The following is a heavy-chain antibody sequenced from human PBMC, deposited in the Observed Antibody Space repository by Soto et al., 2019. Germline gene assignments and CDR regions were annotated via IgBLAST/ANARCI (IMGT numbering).Heavy chain of an antibody. CDR2: IYSGGST. CDR1: GFTVSSNY. Sequence: EVQLVESGGVLVQPGGSLRLSCAASGFTVSSNYMSWVRQAPGKGLEWVSVIYSGGSTYYADSVKGRFTISRDNSKNTLYLQMNSLRAEDTAVYYCARDPGRSYGPDWGQGTLVTVSS. V-gene: IGHV3-66*01. CDR3: ARDPGRSYGPD. J-gene: IGHJ4*02. D-gene: IGHD1-26*01.